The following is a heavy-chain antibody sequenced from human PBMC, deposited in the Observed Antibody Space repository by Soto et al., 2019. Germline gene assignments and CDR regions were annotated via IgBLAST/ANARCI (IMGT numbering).Heavy chain of an antibody. J-gene: IGHJ4*02. V-gene: IGHV1-18*01. CDR1: GXTFTSYG. CDR3: VVAAQPYYFDY. CDR2: ISAYNGNT. D-gene: IGHD2-15*01. Sequence: ASVKVSCKASGXTFTSYGISWVRQAPGQGLEWMGWISAYNGNTNYAQKLQGRVTMTTDTSTSTAYMELRSLRSDDTAVYYCVVAAQPYYFDYWGQGTLVTVSS.